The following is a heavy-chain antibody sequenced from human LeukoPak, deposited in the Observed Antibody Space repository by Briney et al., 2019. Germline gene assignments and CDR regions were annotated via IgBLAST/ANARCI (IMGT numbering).Heavy chain of an antibody. CDR3: AKGNSSSWYAPLDY. J-gene: IGHJ4*02. CDR2: ISGSGGST. D-gene: IGHD6-13*01. CDR1: GFPFSSYA. V-gene: IGHV3-23*01. Sequence: PGGPLRLSCGASGFPFSSYAMIWVPQAPGKGLEWVSAISGSGGSTYYADSVKGRFTISRDNSKNTMYLQMNSLRAEDTAVYYCAKGNSSSWYAPLDYWGQGTLVTVSS.